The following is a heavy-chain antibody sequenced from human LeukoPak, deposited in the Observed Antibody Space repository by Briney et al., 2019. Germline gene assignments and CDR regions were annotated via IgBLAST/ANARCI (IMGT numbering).Heavy chain of an antibody. CDR3: ARFDLPAATRYYYGSGSYQFDY. J-gene: IGHJ4*02. D-gene: IGHD3-10*01. CDR1: GYTFTSYD. Sequence: GASVKVSCKASGYTFTSYDINWVRQATGQGLEWMGWMNPNSGNTGYAQKFQGRVTMTRNTSISTAYMELSSLRSEDTAVYYRARFDLPAATRYYYGSGSYQFDYWGQGTLVTVSS. CDR2: MNPNSGNT. V-gene: IGHV1-8*01.